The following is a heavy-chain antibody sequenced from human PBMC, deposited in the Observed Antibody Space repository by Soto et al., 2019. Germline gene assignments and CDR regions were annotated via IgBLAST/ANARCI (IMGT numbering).Heavy chain of an antibody. V-gene: IGHV4-59*01. J-gene: IGHJ4*02. D-gene: IGHD1-1*01. CDR2: IYYSGST. CDR3: ARDRNGDYVDY. Sequence: ASETLSLTCTVSGGSISSYYWSWIRQPPGKGLEWIGYIYYSGSTNYNPPLKSRVTISVDTSKNQFSLKLSSVTAADTAVYYCARDRNGDYVDYWGQGTLVTVSS. CDR1: GGSISSYY.